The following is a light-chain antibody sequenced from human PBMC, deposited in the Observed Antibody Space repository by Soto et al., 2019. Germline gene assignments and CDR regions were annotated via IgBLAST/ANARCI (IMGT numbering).Light chain of an antibody. J-gene: IGKJ2*01. CDR3: QQYGSSPLT. V-gene: IGKV3-20*01. Sequence: EIVLTQSPGTLSLSPGERATLSCRARQSVSSSFLAWYQHKPGQAPRLLIYAASSRATGIPARFSGSESGTDFTLTISRLEPEDFAVYYCQQYGSSPLTFGQGTKLEIK. CDR2: AAS. CDR1: QSVSSSF.